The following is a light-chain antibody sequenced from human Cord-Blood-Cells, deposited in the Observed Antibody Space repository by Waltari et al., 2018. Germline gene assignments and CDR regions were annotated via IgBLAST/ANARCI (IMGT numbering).Light chain of an antibody. V-gene: IGLV2-14*01. CDR3: SSYTSSSTLV. CDR1: SSDVGGYNY. CDR2: DVR. J-gene: IGLJ3*02. Sequence: QSALTQPASVSGSPGQSITISCTGTSSDVGGYNYVSWYQQHPGKAPKLMIYDVRNRPSGVSNGCSGSKSGNTASLTISVLQAEDEADYYCSSYTSSSTLVFGGGTKLTVL.